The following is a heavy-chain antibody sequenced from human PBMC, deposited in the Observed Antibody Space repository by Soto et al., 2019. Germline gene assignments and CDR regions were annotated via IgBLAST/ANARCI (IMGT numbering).Heavy chain of an antibody. CDR2: INSDGSTT. V-gene: IGHV3-74*01. J-gene: IGHJ4*02. D-gene: IGHD6-13*01. CDR1: GFTFNSSW. Sequence: VQLVESGGGLVQPEGSLRLSCAASGFTFNSSWMHWVRQAPGKGLVWVSSINSDGSTTRYADSVKGRFTISRDNAKNTLFLQMNSLRAEATAVYYCTRDSSSWGAFGYWGQGTLVTVSS. CDR3: TRDSSSWGAFGY.